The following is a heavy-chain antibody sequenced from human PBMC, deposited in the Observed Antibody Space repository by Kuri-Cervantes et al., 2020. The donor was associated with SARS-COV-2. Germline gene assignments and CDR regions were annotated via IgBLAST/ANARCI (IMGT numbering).Heavy chain of an antibody. D-gene: IGHD3-3*01. Sequence: GGSLRLSCEFSGYGFNDYYMGWIRQAPGKGLEWVSYISSGSSYTDYGDSVKGRFTISRDNTKNSLYLQMNSLRAEDTAVYYCARGRSRITIFGVVISGVGYYFDYWGQGTLVTVSS. CDR3: ARGRSRITIFGVVISGVGYYFDY. J-gene: IGHJ4*02. CDR2: ISSGSSYT. CDR1: GYGFNDYY. V-gene: IGHV3-11*06.